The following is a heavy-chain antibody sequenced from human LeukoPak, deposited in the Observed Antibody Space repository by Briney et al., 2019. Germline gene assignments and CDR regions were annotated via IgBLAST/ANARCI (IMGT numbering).Heavy chain of an antibody. CDR2: ISHSGST. J-gene: IGHJ4*02. D-gene: IGHD2-21*01. CDR1: GGSFSGYY. Sequence: SETLSLTCAVYGGSFSGYYWSWIRQPPGKGLEWIGEISHSGSTNYNPSLKSRVTISVDTSKNQCSLKLSSVTAADTPVYCCARAGIPQNWGKGTWVTASS. CDR3: ARAGIPQN. V-gene: IGHV4-34*01.